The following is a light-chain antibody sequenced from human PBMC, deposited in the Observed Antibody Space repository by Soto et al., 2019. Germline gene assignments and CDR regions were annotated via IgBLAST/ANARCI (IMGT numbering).Light chain of an antibody. V-gene: IGKV3D-15*01. Sequence: IVLTQSPGTLSLSPGEIATLSFRASQSVSNNYLAWYQQKPGQAPRLLIYGASSRATGIPDRFSGSGSGTEFTLTIRSLQSEDFAVYFCQQYNNWPSFGQGTRLEIK. CDR2: GAS. J-gene: IGKJ5*01. CDR1: QSVSNN. CDR3: QQYNNWPS.